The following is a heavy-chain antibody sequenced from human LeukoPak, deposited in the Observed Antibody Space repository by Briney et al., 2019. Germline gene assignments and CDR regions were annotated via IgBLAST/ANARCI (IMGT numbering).Heavy chain of an antibody. V-gene: IGHV3-23*01. CDR1: GFTFSSYA. CDR3: AKHKRGPQNRPGAFDI. J-gene: IGHJ3*02. CDR2: ISGSGGST. Sequence: GGSLRLSCAASGFTFSSYAMSWVRQAPGKGLEWVSAISGSGGSTYYADSVKGRFTISRDNSKNTLYLQMNSLRAEDTAVYYCAKHKRGPQNRPGAFDIWGQGTMVTVSS. D-gene: IGHD1-14*01.